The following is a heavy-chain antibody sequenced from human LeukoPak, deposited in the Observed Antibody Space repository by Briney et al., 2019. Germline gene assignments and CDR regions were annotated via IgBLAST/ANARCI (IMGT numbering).Heavy chain of an antibody. CDR1: GYTFTSYG. Sequence: ASVKVSCKASGYTFTSYGISWVRQAPGQGLEWMGWISAYNGNINYAQKLQGRVTMTTDTSTSTAYMELRSLRSDDTAVYYCARARSGYGGGEFDYWGQGTLVTVSS. D-gene: IGHD5-12*01. V-gene: IGHV1-18*01. J-gene: IGHJ4*02. CDR3: ARARSGYGGGEFDY. CDR2: ISAYNGNI.